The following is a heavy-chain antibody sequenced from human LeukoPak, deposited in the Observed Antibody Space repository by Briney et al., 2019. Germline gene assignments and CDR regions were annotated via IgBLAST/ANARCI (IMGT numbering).Heavy chain of an antibody. CDR3: ARPTMIADATNY. D-gene: IGHD3-22*01. Sequence: SQTLSPTCAVYGGSFSGYDWSWIRQPPGSGLVCIVEINHSGSTNYNPSIKSRVTISVDTSKTQFSLTRNSVTAADTAVYYCARPTMIADATNYWGQGTLVTVSS. CDR1: GGSFSGYD. J-gene: IGHJ4*02. CDR2: INHSGST. V-gene: IGHV4-34*01.